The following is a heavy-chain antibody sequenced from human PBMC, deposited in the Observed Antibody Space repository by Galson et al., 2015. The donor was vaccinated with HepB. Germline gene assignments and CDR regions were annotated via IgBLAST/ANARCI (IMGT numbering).Heavy chain of an antibody. Sequence: SLRLSCAASGFTFSTYWMHWVRQGPGKGLVWVSRIDPDGSSTTYADSVKGRFTISRDNAKNTLYLQMNSLRDEDTAVYYCARDSIAAAGDYWGQGALVTVSS. V-gene: IGHV3-74*01. D-gene: IGHD6-13*01. CDR2: IDPDGSST. CDR3: ARDSIAAAGDY. CDR1: GFTFSTYW. J-gene: IGHJ4*02.